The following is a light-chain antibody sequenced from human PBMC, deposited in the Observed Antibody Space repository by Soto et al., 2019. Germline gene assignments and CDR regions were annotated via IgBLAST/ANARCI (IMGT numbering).Light chain of an antibody. CDR1: QTMSSW. V-gene: IGKV1-5*03. Sequence: DIQMTQSLSTVSGSVGDRVTITCRASQTMSSWLAWYQQKPGKAPTLLIYKASTLKGGVPSRFSGSGSGTEFTLTISSLQPDDFATYYCQHYNSYSEAFGQGTKVDIK. J-gene: IGKJ1*01. CDR3: QHYNSYSEA. CDR2: KAS.